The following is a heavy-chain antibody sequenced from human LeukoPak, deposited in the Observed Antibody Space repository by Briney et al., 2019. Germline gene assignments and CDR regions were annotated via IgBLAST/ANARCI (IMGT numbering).Heavy chain of an antibody. D-gene: IGHD5-12*01. Sequence: SETLSLTCAVYGGSFSGYHWSWLRQPPGKGLEWIGEINHSGSTNYNPSLKSRVTISVDTSKNQFSLKLSSVTAADTAVYYCARERVATSFDYWGQGTLVTVSS. CDR1: GGSFSGYH. J-gene: IGHJ4*02. CDR2: INHSGST. V-gene: IGHV4-34*01. CDR3: ARERVATSFDY.